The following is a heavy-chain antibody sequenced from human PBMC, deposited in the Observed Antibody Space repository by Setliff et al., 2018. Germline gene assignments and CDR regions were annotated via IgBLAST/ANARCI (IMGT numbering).Heavy chain of an antibody. J-gene: IGHJ5*02. D-gene: IGHD1-7*01. Sequence: SETLSLTCTVSGYSISSGYYWGWIRQPPGKGLEWIGSIYHSGSTYYNPSLKSRVTISVDTSKNQFSLKLSSVTAADTAVYYCARNWHWGFDPWGRGALVTVSS. CDR1: GYSISSGYY. CDR3: ARNWHWGFDP. CDR2: IYHSGST. V-gene: IGHV4-38-2*02.